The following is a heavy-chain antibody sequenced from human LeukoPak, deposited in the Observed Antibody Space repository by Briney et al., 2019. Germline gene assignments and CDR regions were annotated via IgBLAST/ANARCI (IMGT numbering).Heavy chain of an antibody. V-gene: IGHV1-24*01. CDR3: ATDLGGAGWLDAFDI. CDR1: GYTLTELS. J-gene: IGHJ3*02. CDR2: FDPEDGET. Sequence: ASMKVSCKVSGYTLTELSMHWVRQAPGKGLEWMGGFDPEDGETIYAQKFQGRVTMTEDTSTDTAYMELSSLRSEDTAVYYCATDLGGAGWLDAFDIWGQGTMVTVSS. D-gene: IGHD3-16*01.